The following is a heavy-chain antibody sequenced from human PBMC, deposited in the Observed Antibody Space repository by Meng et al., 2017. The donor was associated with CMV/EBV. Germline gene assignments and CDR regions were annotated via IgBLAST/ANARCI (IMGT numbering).Heavy chain of an antibody. D-gene: IGHD6-13*01. CDR2: IYTSGST. Sequence: QGQLQACGPGLVKPSETLSLTCTVSGGSISSYYWSWIRQPAGKGLEWIGRIYTSGSTNYNPSLKSRVTMSVDTSKNQFSLKLSSVTAADTAVYYCAREMPIAAAGCFDYWGQGTLVTVSS. J-gene: IGHJ4*02. V-gene: IGHV4-4*07. CDR1: GGSISSYY. CDR3: AREMPIAAAGCFDY.